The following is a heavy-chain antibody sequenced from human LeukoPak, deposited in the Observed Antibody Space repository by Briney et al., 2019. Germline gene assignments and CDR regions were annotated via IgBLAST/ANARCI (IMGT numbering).Heavy chain of an antibody. CDR1: GGSFSGYY. J-gene: IGHJ4*02. Sequence: SETLSLTCAVYGGSFSGYYWSWIRQPPGKGLEWIGEINHSGSTNYNPSLKSRVTISVDTYKNQFSLKLSSVTAADTAVYYCARDNDINSHYSQFDYWGQGTLVTVSS. V-gene: IGHV4-34*01. CDR3: ARDNDINSHYSQFDY. D-gene: IGHD3-22*01. CDR2: INHSGST.